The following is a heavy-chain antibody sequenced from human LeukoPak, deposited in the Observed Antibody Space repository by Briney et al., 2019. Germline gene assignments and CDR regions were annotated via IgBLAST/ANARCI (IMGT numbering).Heavy chain of an antibody. CDR2: ISAYNGNT. J-gene: IGHJ4*02. CDR1: GYTFTSYG. CDR3: ARDGDYDYVWAHYFDY. Sequence: GASVKVSCKASGYTFTSYGVSWVRQAPGQGLEWMGWISAYNGNTNYAQKVQGRVTMTTDTSTSTAYMELRSLRSDDTAVYYCARDGDYDYVWAHYFDYWGQGTLVTVSS. V-gene: IGHV1-18*01. D-gene: IGHD3-16*01.